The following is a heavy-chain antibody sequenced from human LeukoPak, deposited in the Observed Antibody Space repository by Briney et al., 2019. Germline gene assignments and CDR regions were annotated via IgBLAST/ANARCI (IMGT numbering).Heavy chain of an antibody. V-gene: IGHV4-38-2*02. CDR3: ARVQRGYSGRTTPQNNWFDP. J-gene: IGHJ5*02. CDR1: GYSISSGYY. Sequence: KPSEILSLTCTVSGYSISSGYYWGWIRQPPGKGLEWIGSIYHSGSTYYNPSLKSRVTISVDTSKNQFSLKLSSVTAADTAVYYCARVQRGYSGRTTPQNNWFDPWGQGTLVTVSS. D-gene: IGHD5-12*01. CDR2: IYHSGST.